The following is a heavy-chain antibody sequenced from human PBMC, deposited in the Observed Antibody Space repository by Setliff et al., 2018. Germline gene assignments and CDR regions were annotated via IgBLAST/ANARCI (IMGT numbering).Heavy chain of an antibody. CDR1: GYSFTSYW. D-gene: IGHD4-17*01. Sequence: GASLKISCKTSGYSFTSYWIGWVRQMPGKGLEWMGIIFPGDSDTRYSPSFQGHVTISADKSIGTAYLQWNSMKASDTATYFCARADHLVTTTFDYWGPGTLVTVSS. V-gene: IGHV5-51*01. CDR3: ARADHLVTTTFDY. J-gene: IGHJ4*01. CDR2: IFPGDSDT.